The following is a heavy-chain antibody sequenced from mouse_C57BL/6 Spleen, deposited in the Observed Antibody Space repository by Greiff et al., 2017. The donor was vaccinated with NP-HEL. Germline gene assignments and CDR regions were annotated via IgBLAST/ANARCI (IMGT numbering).Heavy chain of an antibody. CDR3: AKNAYYYGSSYDWYCDV. CDR1: GFSLTSYG. V-gene: IGHV2-5*01. D-gene: IGHD1-1*01. J-gene: IGHJ1*03. Sequence: VQLQQSGPGLVQPSPSLSMTCTVSGFSLTSYGVHWVRQSPGKGLEWLGVIWRGGSTDYNAAFMSRLSITTDNSTCRVSFKMNSLQADDTGIYYCAKNAYYYGSSYDWYCDVGGRGTTVTVST. CDR2: IWRGGST.